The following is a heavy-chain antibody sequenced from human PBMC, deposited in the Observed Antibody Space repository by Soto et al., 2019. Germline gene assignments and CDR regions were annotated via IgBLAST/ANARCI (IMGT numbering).Heavy chain of an antibody. J-gene: IGHJ4*02. V-gene: IGHV6-1*01. Sequence: PSQSLSLTCAISGDSVSSDSAAWNCIRQCPSRGLEWLGRTYYRSKWYNDYALSVKSRITINPDTSKNQFSLQLNSVTPEDTAVYYCARGGIQLWQAYDYWGQGTLVTVSS. CDR1: GDSVSSDSAA. D-gene: IGHD5-18*01. CDR3: ARGGIQLWQAYDY. CDR2: TYYRSKWYN.